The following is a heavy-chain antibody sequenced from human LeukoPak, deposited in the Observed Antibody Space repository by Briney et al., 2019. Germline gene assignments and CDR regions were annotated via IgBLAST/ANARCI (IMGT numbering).Heavy chain of an antibody. CDR3: ARGSGRSYLPFDY. J-gene: IGHJ4*02. Sequence: GGSLRLSCAASGFTFSSYSMNWVRQAPGKGLEWVSSISSSSSYIYYADSVKDRFTISRDNAKNSLYLQMNSLRAEDTAVYYCARGSGRSYLPFDYWGQGTLVTVSS. CDR1: GFTFSSYS. CDR2: ISSSSSYI. V-gene: IGHV3-21*01. D-gene: IGHD1-26*01.